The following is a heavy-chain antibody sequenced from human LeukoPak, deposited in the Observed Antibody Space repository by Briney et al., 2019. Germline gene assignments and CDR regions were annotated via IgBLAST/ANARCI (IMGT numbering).Heavy chain of an antibody. CDR2: INPNSGGT. CDR3: ARGGIAVADYWYFDL. D-gene: IGHD6-19*01. V-gene: IGHV1-2*02. J-gene: IGHJ2*01. CDR1: GYTFTGYY. Sequence: ASVKVSCKASGYTFTGYYMHWVRQAPGQGLEWMGWINPNSGGTNYAQKFQGRVTMTRDTSISTAYMELSRLRSDDTAVYYCARGGIAVADYWYFDLWGRGTLVTVSS.